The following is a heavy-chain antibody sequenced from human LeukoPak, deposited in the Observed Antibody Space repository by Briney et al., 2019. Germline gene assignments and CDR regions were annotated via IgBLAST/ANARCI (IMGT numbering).Heavy chain of an antibody. CDR3: AREYCSGGSCYRRQYYFDY. CDR1: GFTVSSNS. D-gene: IGHD2-15*01. J-gene: IGHJ4*02. V-gene: IGHV3-53*01. CDR2: LYSGGGT. Sequence: GGSLRLSCAVSGFTVSSNSMSWVRQAPGKGLEWVSILYSGGGTDYADSVKGRFTISRDNSKNTLYLGMNSLRVEDTAVYYCAREYCSGGSCYRRQYYFDYWGQGTLVAVSS.